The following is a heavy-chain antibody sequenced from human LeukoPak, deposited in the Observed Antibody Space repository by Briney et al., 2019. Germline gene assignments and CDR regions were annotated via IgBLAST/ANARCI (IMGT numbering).Heavy chain of an antibody. Sequence: GASVKVSCKASGYTFTSYGISWVRQAPGLGLEWMGWISAYNGDTNYAQKLQGRVTMTTDTSTSTAYMELRSLRSDDTAVYYCARSADYDGSGYYYDSDYWGQGTLVTVSS. CDR2: ISAYNGDT. CDR3: ARSADYDGSGYYYDSDY. D-gene: IGHD3-22*01. CDR1: GYTFTSYG. V-gene: IGHV1-18*01. J-gene: IGHJ4*02.